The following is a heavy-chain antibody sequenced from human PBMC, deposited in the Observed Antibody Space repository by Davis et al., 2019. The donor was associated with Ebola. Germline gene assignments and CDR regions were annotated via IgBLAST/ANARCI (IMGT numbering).Heavy chain of an antibody. D-gene: IGHD1-26*01. V-gene: IGHV5-51*01. J-gene: IGHJ6*04. CDR3: ARSYVVSYGMDV. CDR1: GYTFTTYW. Sequence: GESLKISCKGSGYTFTTYWIGWVRQMPGKGLEWMGIIYPADFETRYSPSFAGQVTISVDKSISTAYLQWSSLKASDTAIYYCARSYVVSYGMDVWGKGTTVTVSS. CDR2: IYPADFET.